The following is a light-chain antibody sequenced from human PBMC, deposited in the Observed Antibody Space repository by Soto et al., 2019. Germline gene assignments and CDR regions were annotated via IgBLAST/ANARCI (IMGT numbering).Light chain of an antibody. Sequence: EIVMTQSPGTLSGSPGERATLSCRASQSVSSNLAWYQQKPGQAPRLLIYGASTRATGIPGRFSGSGSGTEFTLTISSLQSEDFAVYYCQHRYNWPPITFGQGTRLEIK. V-gene: IGKV3-15*01. J-gene: IGKJ5*01. CDR1: QSVSSN. CDR2: GAS. CDR3: QHRYNWPPIT.